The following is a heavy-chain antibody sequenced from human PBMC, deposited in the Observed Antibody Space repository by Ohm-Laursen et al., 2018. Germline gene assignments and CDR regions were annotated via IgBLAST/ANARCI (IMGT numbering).Heavy chain of an antibody. CDR1: GYTFTGYY. CDR2: INPNSGGT. V-gene: IGHV1-2*02. Sequence: GASVKVSCKASGYTFTGYYMHWVRQAPGQGLEWMGWINPNSGGTNYAQKFQGRVTMTRDTSISTAYMELSRLRSDDTAVYYCARDSYSSSSGGAFDIWGQGTMVTVSS. CDR3: ARDSYSSSSGGAFDI. J-gene: IGHJ3*02. D-gene: IGHD6-6*01.